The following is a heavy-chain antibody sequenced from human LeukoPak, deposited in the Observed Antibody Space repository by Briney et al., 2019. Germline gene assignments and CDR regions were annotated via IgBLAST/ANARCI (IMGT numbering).Heavy chain of an antibody. CDR1: GFTVSSNY. CDR3: ARGEYYYGSGSYFYFDY. CDR2: IYSGGST. J-gene: IGHJ4*02. V-gene: IGHV3-53*01. Sequence: PGGSLRLSCAASGFTVSSNYMSWVRQAPGKGLEWVSVIYSGGSTYYADSVKGRFTISRDNSKNTLYLQMNSLRAEDTAVYYCARGEYYYGSGSYFYFDYWGQGTLVTVSS. D-gene: IGHD3-10*01.